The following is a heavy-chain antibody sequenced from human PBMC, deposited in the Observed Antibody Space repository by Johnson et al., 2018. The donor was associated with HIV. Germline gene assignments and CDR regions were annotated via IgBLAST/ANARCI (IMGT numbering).Heavy chain of an antibody. CDR3: ATFGGGSFHAFDI. CDR2: ISSSGRTI. V-gene: IGHV3-11*04. CDR1: GFTFGDYA. Sequence: QVQLVESGGGLVQPGRSLRLSCTASGFTFGDYAMSWFRQAPGKGLESISYISSSGRTIYYADSVKGRFTMSRDNAKKSLYLQMNSLRAEDTAVYYCATFGGGSFHAFDIWGQGTMVTVSS. D-gene: IGHD1-26*01. J-gene: IGHJ3*02.